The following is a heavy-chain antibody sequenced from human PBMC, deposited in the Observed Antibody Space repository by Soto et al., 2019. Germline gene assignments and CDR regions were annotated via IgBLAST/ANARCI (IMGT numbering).Heavy chain of an antibody. J-gene: IGHJ4*02. CDR2: LIPILGTT. CDR3: ARASGYVSGWYHDY. CDR1: GATFSSDA. D-gene: IGHD6-19*01. V-gene: IGHV1-69*13. Sequence: SVKVSCKASGATFSSDAVSWVRQAPGQGLEWMGGLIPILGTTHYAQKFQGRVTITADESTNTAYMELSSRRSDDTAVYYCARASGYVSGWYHDYWGQGTRVTVSS.